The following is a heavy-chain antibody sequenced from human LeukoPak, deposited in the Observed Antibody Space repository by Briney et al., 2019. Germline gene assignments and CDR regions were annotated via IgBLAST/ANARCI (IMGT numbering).Heavy chain of an antibody. J-gene: IGHJ4*02. CDR1: GGSISGGY. D-gene: IGHD4-11*01. CDR3: AKSYFDYSTYYSYYFNL. CDR2: VYTSGST. V-gene: IGHV4-4*09. Sequence: PSETLSLTCTVSGGSISGGYWSWIRQPPGRGLEWIGYVYTSGSTNYNPSLKSRVTISVDTSKSQFALKLSSVTATDTAVYYCAKSYFDYSTYYSYYFNLWGQGTLVTVSS.